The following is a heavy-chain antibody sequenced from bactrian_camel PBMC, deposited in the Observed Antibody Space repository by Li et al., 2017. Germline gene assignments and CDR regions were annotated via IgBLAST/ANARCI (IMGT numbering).Heavy chain of an antibody. V-gene: IGHV3S6*01. CDR3: AADRRYGGSWTDPDDYNY. J-gene: IGHJ4*01. CDR1: GAPTSINW. D-gene: IGHD6*01. Sequence: HVQLVESGGGSVQAGGSLNLSCAASGAPTSINWLAWFRQAPGKEREGVAGIYEVGGQSYYGKSVKGRYTISRHNAQNTVYLQMNCLKPEDTAMYYCAADRRYGGSWTDPDDYNYWGQGTQVTVS. CDR2: IYEVGGQS.